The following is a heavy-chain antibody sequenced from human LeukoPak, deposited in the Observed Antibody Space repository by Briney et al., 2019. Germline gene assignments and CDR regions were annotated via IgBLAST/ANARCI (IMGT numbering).Heavy chain of an antibody. CDR2: IYYSGST. CDR3: ADVVVVAATPGYLQH. V-gene: IGHV4-59*01. J-gene: IGHJ1*01. Sequence: SETLSLTCTVSGGSISSYYWSWIRQPPGKGLEFIGYIYYSGSTNYKPSLKSRVTISVDTSKNQFSLKLSSVTAADTAVYYCADVVVVAATPGYLQHWGQGTLVTVSS. D-gene: IGHD2-15*01. CDR1: GGSISSYY.